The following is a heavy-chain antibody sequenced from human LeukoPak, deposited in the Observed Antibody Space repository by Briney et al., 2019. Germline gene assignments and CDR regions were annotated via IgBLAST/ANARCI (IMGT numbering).Heavy chain of an antibody. J-gene: IGHJ4*02. CDR3: TCGYYSRGDY. D-gene: IGHD3-22*01. Sequence: SETLSLTCNVSGGSISSATYYWGWIRQPPGKGLEWIGSVYYSGSTYYNPSLKSRVTISLDASENQFSVKLNSVTAADTAIYYCTCGYYSRGDYWGQGTLVTVSS. CDR2: VYYSGST. V-gene: IGHV4-39*01. CDR1: GGSISSATYY.